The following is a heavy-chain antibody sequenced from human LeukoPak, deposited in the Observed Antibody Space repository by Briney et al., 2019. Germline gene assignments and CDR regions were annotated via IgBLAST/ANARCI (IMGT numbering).Heavy chain of an antibody. CDR1: GGSTSSYY. J-gene: IGHJ1*01. CDR2: IYYSGST. V-gene: IGHV4-59*08. Sequence: SETLSLTCTVSGGSTSSYYWNWIRQPPGKGLEWIGYIYYSGSTNYNPSLKSRVTISVDTSKNQFSLKLSSVTAADTAVYYCAGSSWPKYFQHWGQGTLVTVSS. D-gene: IGHD6-13*01. CDR3: AGSSWPKYFQH.